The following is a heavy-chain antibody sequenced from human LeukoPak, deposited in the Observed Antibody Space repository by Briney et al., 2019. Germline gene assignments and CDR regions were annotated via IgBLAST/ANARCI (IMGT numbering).Heavy chain of an antibody. D-gene: IGHD3-10*01. CDR2: ISGSGGST. CDR1: GFTLSNKY. Sequence: GGSLRLSCVASGFTLSNKYVSWIRQAPGKGLEWVSAISGSGGSTYYADSVKGRFTISRDNSKNTLYLQMNSLRAEDTAVYYCASRHSGSYYFDYWGQGTLVTVSS. CDR3: ASRHSGSYYFDY. J-gene: IGHJ4*02. V-gene: IGHV3-23*01.